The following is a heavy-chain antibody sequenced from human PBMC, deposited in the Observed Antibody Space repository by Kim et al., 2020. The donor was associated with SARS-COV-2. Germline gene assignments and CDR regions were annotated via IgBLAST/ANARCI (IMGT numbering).Heavy chain of an antibody. J-gene: IGHJ4*02. CDR3: ARAPLWEWLAIFDY. D-gene: IGHD6-19*01. Sequence: AQKFQGRVTMTRDTSTSTVYMGLSSLRSEDTAVYYCARAPLWEWLAIFDYWGQGTLVTVSS. V-gene: IGHV1-46*01.